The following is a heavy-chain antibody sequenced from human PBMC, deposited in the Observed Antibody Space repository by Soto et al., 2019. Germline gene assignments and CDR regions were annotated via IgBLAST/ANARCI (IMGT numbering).Heavy chain of an antibody. V-gene: IGHV3-48*02. CDR2: VSSSSSTI. D-gene: IGHD1-7*01. CDR3: ARDGTGTSLYYYYYGMDV. J-gene: IGHJ6*02. Sequence: GGSLRVSCTASGFTFSNYSMSWVRQAPGKGLEWVSYVSSSSSTIYYADSVKGRFTISRDNAKNSLYLQMNSLRDEDTAVYYCARDGTGTSLYYYYYGMDVWGQGTTVTVSS. CDR1: GFTFSNYS.